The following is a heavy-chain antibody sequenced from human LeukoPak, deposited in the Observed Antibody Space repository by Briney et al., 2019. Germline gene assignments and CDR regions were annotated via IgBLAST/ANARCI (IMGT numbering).Heavy chain of an antibody. CDR3: ASYQQGSSASDY. J-gene: IGHJ4*02. CDR1: GGTFSSYA. D-gene: IGHD3-16*01. V-gene: IGHV1-69*04. CDR2: IIPILGIA. Sequence: ASVKVSCKASGGTFSSYAISLVRQAPGQGLEWMGRIIPILGIANYAQKFQGRVTITADKSTSTAYMELSSLRSEDTAVYYCASYQQGSSASDYWGQGTLVTVSS.